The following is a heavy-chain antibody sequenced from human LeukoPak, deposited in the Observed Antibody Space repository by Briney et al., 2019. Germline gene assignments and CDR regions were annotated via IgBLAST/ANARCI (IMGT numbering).Heavy chain of an antibody. Sequence: SVKVSCKASGGTFSSYAISWVRQAPGQGLEWMGGIIPIFGTANYAQKFQGRVTITADKSTSTAYMELSSLRSEDTAVYYCARGSCSSTSCYDTSEDSSGWNPFDYWGQGTLVTVSS. CDR3: ARGSCSSTSCYDTSEDSSGWNPFDY. CDR2: IIPIFGTA. J-gene: IGHJ4*02. V-gene: IGHV1-69*06. D-gene: IGHD2-2*01. CDR1: GGTFSSYA.